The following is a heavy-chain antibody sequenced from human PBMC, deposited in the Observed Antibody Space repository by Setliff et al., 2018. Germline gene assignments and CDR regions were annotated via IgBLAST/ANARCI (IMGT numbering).Heavy chain of an antibody. CDR3: AQTKGFVDGYLDP. D-gene: IGHD2-21*02. Sequence: ASVKVSCKASADDFTGYYVHWVRQAPGQGLEWMGWINGNSGVTKYAQKFQGRVTMTSDTSISIVYMDLTRLTSDDTAVYYCAQTKGFVDGYLDPWGQGTLVTVSS. V-gene: IGHV1-2*02. CDR1: ADDFTGYY. CDR2: INGNSGVT. J-gene: IGHJ5*02.